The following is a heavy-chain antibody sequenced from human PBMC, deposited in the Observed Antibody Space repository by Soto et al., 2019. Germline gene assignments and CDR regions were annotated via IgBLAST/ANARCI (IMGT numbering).Heavy chain of an antibody. J-gene: IGHJ4*02. CDR1: GFTFSDYY. Sequence: QVQLVESGGGLVKPGGSLRLSFAASGFTFSDYYMSWIRQAPGKGLEWVSYISSSSSYTNYADSVKGRFTISRDNAKNSLYLKMNSLRAEDTAVYYCATGQYYYDSSGYYYSWGQGTLVTVSS. V-gene: IGHV3-11*05. CDR3: ATGQYYYDSSGYYYS. CDR2: ISSSSSYT. D-gene: IGHD3-22*01.